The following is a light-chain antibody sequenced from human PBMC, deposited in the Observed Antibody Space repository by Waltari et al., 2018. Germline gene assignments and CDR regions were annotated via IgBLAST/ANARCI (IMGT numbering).Light chain of an antibody. Sequence: DIQMTQSPPSLSASVGDRITITCRASEHVSNYINWYQQKPGRAPKLLIYKTSTLQGGVPSRFSGSGYWTDYTFAISSLQSEDIAVYYCQQGFATPFTFGPGTKLDLK. CDR2: KTS. J-gene: IGKJ3*01. V-gene: IGKV1-39*01. CDR3: QQGFATPFT. CDR1: EHVSNY.